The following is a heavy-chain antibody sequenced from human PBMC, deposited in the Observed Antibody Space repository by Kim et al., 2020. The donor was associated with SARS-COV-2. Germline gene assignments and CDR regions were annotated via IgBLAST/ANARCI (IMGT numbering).Heavy chain of an antibody. CDR3: ARDRIAAAGGMDV. J-gene: IGHJ6*02. D-gene: IGHD6-13*01. V-gene: IGHV6-1*01. Sequence: DYAASVKSRITITPDTSKNQFSLQLHSVTPEDTAVYYCARDRIAAAGGMDVWGQGTTVTVSS.